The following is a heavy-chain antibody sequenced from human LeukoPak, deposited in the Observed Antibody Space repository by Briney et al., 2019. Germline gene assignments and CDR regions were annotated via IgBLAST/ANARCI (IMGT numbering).Heavy chain of an antibody. CDR3: ARGTAAKSYYFDY. Sequence: SATLSLTFAVSGYSISSGYYWGWLRQPPGKGLEWIGSIYHSGSTYYNPSLKSRVTISVDTSKNQFSLKLSSVTAADTAVYYCARGTAAKSYYFDYWGQGTLVTVSS. J-gene: IGHJ4*02. CDR1: GYSISSGYY. D-gene: IGHD1-1*01. V-gene: IGHV4-38-2*01. CDR2: IYHSGST.